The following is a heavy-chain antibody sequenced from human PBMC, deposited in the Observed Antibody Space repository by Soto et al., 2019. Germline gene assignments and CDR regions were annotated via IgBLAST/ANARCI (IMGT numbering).Heavy chain of an antibody. CDR2: IYWDDDK. D-gene: IGHD3-10*01. CDR3: AHTLAQHLYGSGSRYYYYYGMDV. Sequence: QITLKESGPTLVKPTQTLTLTCTFSGFSLSTSGVGVGWIRQPPGKALEWLALIYWDDDKRYSPSLKSRLTITKDTYKNQVVLTMTNMDPVDTATYYCAHTLAQHLYGSGSRYYYYYGMDVWGQGTTVTVSS. J-gene: IGHJ6*02. CDR1: GFSLSTSGVG. V-gene: IGHV2-5*02.